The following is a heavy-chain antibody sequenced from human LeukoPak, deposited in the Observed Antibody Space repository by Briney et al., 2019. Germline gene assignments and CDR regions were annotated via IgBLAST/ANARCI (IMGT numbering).Heavy chain of an antibody. D-gene: IGHD1-26*01. V-gene: IGHV3-23*01. CDR1: GFSVSSRA. Sequence: GGSLRLSCAASGFSVSSRAMSWVRQAPGKGLEWVSTISNSGYNTWYADSVKGRFTNSRDNSQNTLYLQMSSLRAEDTALYYCARHDGSSFIYYVDHWGQGALVTASS. CDR2: ISNSGYNT. J-gene: IGHJ4*02. CDR3: ARHDGSSFIYYVDH.